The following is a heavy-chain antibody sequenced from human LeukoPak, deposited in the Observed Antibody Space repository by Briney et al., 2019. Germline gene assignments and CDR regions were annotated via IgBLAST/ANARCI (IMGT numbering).Heavy chain of an antibody. CDR2: ISGDGGST. CDR1: GFTFDDYA. Sequence: GGSLRLSCAASGFTFDDYAMDWVRQAPGKGLEWISLISGDGGSTYYADSVKGRFTISRDNSKNSLHLQMNRLRPEDTALYYCAKETIPYGRSYYYMDVWGKGTTVTVSS. J-gene: IGHJ6*03. V-gene: IGHV3-43*02. CDR3: AKETIPYGRSYYYMDV. D-gene: IGHD3-10*01.